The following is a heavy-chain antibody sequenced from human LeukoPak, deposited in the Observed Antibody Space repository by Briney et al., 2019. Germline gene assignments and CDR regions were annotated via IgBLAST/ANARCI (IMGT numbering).Heavy chain of an antibody. CDR1: GFPFRSYW. V-gene: IGHV3-74*01. J-gene: IGHJ4*02. CDR2: VDNNAYSS. Sequence: GGSLRLSCAASGFPFRSYWMHWVRQAPGKGLVWVARVDNNAYSSVYADSVKGRFTISRDNSKNTMFLQMNRLRDEDTAVYYCARGLRGPDYWGQGTQVTVSS. CDR3: ARGLRGPDY.